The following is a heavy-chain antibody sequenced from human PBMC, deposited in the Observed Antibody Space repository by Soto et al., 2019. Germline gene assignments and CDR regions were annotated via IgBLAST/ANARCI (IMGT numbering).Heavy chain of an antibody. CDR3: ARDYYSDSSGHRIFAY. CDR2: IYYSGST. J-gene: IGHJ4*02. Sequence: SETLSLTCTVSGGSISSGGYYWSWIRQHPGKGLEWIGYIYYSGSTYYNPSLKSRVTISVDTSKNQFSLKLSSVTAADTAVYYCARDYYSDSSGHRIFAYWGQGTLVTVSS. CDR1: GGSISSGGYY. D-gene: IGHD3-22*01. V-gene: IGHV4-31*03.